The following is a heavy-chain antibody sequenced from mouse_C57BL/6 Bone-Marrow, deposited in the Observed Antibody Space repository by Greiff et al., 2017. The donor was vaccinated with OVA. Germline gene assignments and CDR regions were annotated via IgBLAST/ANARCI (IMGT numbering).Heavy chain of an antibody. CDR3: ARLFSWFAY. Sequence: QVQLQQSGADLARPGASVKMSCKASGYTFTSYTMHWVKQRPGQGLEWIGYINPSSGYTKYNQKFKDKATLTADKSSSTAYMQLSSLTSEDSAVYYCARLFSWFAYWGQGTLVTVSA. CDR1: GYTFTSYT. CDR2: INPSSGYT. J-gene: IGHJ3*01. V-gene: IGHV1-4*01.